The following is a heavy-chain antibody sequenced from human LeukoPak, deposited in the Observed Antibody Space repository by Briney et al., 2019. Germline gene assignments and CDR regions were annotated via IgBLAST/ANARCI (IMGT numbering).Heavy chain of an antibody. Sequence: GASVKVSCKASGGTFSSYAISWVRQAPGQGREWMGGIIPIFGTANYEQKFQGRVTITADKSTSTAYMELSSLRSEDTAVYYCARTGVLGITGTWALDYWGQGTLVTVSS. D-gene: IGHD1-20*01. CDR1: GGTFSSYA. CDR2: IIPIFGTA. V-gene: IGHV1-69*06. CDR3: ARTGVLGITGTWALDY. J-gene: IGHJ4*02.